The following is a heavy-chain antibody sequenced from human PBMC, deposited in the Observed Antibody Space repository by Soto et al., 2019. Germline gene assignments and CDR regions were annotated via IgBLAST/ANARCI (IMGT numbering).Heavy chain of an antibody. J-gene: IGHJ4*02. CDR2: ISTYKKDT. V-gene: IGHV1-18*01. D-gene: IGHD1-26*01. CDR3: ASSDGGIYRD. Sequence: QVQLVQSGAEVKKPGASVKVSCKASGYTFTNYGITWVRQAPGQGLEWMGWISTYKKDTDYAQKLQGRVTMTTDTSTSTAYMELRSLGSDDPAVYYCASSDGGIYRDWGQGTLVIVSS. CDR1: GYTFTNYG.